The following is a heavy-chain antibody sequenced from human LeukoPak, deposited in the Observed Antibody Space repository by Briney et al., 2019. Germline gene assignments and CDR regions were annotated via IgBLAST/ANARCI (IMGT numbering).Heavy chain of an antibody. D-gene: IGHD6-19*01. CDR1: GFTFSSYG. Sequence: GGSLRLSCAASGFTFSSYGMSWVRQAPGKGLEWVSAISGSGGSTYYADSVKGRFTISRDNSKNTLYLQMNSLRAEDTALYYCAKDLYGYSSGWYYFDYWGQGTLVTVSS. V-gene: IGHV3-23*01. CDR2: ISGSGGST. CDR3: AKDLYGYSSGWYYFDY. J-gene: IGHJ4*02.